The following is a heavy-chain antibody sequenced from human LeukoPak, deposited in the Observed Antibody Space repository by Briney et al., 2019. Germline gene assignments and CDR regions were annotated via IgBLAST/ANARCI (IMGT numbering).Heavy chain of an antibody. CDR2: ISSSSSYI. CDR1: GFTFSSYS. V-gene: IGHV3-21*01. CDR3: ARDPGGYNYINFDY. J-gene: IGHJ4*02. Sequence: GGSLRLSCAASGFTFSSYSMNWVRQAPGKGLEWVSSISSSSSYIYYADSVKGGFTISRDNAKNSLYLQMNSLRAEDTAVYYCARDPGGYNYINFDYWGQGTLVTVSS. D-gene: IGHD5-24*01.